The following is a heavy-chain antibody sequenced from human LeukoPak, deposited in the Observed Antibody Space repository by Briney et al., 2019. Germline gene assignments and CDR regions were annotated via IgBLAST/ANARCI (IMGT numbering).Heavy chain of an antibody. CDR3: ATTARHCSDY. V-gene: IGHV4-4*02. D-gene: IGHD6-6*01. CDR2: IYHSGST. Sequence: SETLSLTCAVSGASISSNNWWWSWVRQPPGKGLEWIGEIYHSGSTNYNPSLKSRVTISVDTSKNQFSLKLSSVTAADTAVYYCATTARHCSDYWGQGTLATVSS. CDR1: GASISSNNW. J-gene: IGHJ4*02.